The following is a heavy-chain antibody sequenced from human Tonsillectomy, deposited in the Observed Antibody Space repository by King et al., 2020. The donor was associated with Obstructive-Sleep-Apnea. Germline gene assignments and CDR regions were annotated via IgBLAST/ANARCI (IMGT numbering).Heavy chain of an antibody. V-gene: IGHV4-31*03. CDR2: IYYSGST. J-gene: IGHJ4*02. D-gene: IGHD3-22*01. CDR1: GGSISSGDYY. CDR3: ARDSIFDDSSGYRFDY. Sequence: QLQESGPGLVKPSQTLSLTCTVSGGSISSGDYYWSWIRQHPGKGLEWIGNIYYSGSTYYNPSLKSRVTISVDTSKNQFSLKLTSVTAADTAVYSCARDSIFDDSSGYRFDYWGQGTLVTVSS.